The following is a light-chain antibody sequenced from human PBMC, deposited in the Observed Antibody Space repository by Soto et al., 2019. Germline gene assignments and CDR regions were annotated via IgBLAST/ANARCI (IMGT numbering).Light chain of an antibody. CDR1: SSDVGGYNY. V-gene: IGLV2-11*01. CDR3: CSYAGSYTVV. J-gene: IGLJ2*01. CDR2: DVS. Sequence: QSVLTQHRSVSGSPGQSVTISCTGTSSDVGGYNYVSWYQQHPGKAPKLMIYDVSKRPSGVPYRFTGSKSSNTASLTNSGLQAEYEADYYCCSYAGSYTVVFGGWTQLTVL.